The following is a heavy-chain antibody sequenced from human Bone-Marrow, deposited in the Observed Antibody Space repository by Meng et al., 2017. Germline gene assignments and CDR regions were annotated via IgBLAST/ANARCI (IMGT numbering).Heavy chain of an antibody. D-gene: IGHD2-15*01. CDR3: AREPYCGGGTCYGANWFDP. J-gene: IGHJ5*02. CDR1: GFKFSTYN. CDR2: ITTTGNYV. V-gene: IGHV3-21*06. Sequence: GESLKISCAASGFKFSTYNMNWVRQAPGKGLEWVSSITTTGNYVYYADSVKGRFTISRDNAKSSLYLQMNSLTGEDTAVYYCAREPYCGGGTCYGANWFDPWGQGTLVTVSS.